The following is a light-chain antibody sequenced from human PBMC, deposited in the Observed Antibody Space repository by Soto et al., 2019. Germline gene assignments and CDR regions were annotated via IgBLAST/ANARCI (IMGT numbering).Light chain of an antibody. J-gene: IGLJ3*02. Sequence: QSALTQPPSVSGAPGQRVTISCTGSSSNIGAGYDVHWYQQLPGTAPKLLIYGNSNRPSRVPDRFSGSRSGTSASLAITGLQAEDEADYYCQSYDISLSGRVFGGGTKLTVL. CDR3: QSYDISLSGRV. CDR1: SSNIGAGYD. V-gene: IGLV1-40*01. CDR2: GNS.